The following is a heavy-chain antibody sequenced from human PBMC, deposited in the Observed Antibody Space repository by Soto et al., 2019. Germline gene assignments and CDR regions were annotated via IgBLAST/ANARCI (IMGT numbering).Heavy chain of an antibody. CDR3: ARDRKGCSSTSCYRYYYYYGMDV. Sequence: KPSETLSLTCTVSGGSISSYYWSWIRQPAGKGLEWIGRIYTSGSTNYNPSLKSRVTMSVDTSKNQFSLKLSSVTAADTAVYYCARDRKGCSSTSCYRYYYYYGMDVWGQGTTVTVSS. D-gene: IGHD2-2*02. CDR2: IYTSGST. CDR1: GGSISSYY. J-gene: IGHJ6*02. V-gene: IGHV4-4*07.